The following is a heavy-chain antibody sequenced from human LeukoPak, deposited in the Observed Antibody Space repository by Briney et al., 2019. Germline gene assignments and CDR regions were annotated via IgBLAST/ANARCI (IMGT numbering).Heavy chain of an antibody. Sequence: SETLSLTCSVSGGSISSSSYSWGWIRQPPGKGLEWIGSIYYSGSTYYNPSLKSRVTMSVDTSKNQFSLKLSSVTAADTAVYYCARVIAAAGTFYYYYYYMDVWGKGTTVTVSS. CDR3: ARVIAAAGTFYYYYYYMDV. CDR2: IYYSGST. D-gene: IGHD6-13*01. CDR1: GGSISSSSYS. V-gene: IGHV4-39*01. J-gene: IGHJ6*03.